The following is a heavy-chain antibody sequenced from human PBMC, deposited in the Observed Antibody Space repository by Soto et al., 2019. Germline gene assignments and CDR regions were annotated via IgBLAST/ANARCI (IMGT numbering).Heavy chain of an antibody. J-gene: IGHJ4*02. CDR1: GGSISSGGYY. CDR3: ARGLITGTRSHFDY. CDR2: IYYSGST. D-gene: IGHD1-7*01. V-gene: IGHV4-31*03. Sequence: TSETLSLTCTVSGGSISSGGYYWSWIRQHPGKGLEWIGYIYYSGSTYYNPSLKSRVTISVDTSKNQFSLKLSSVTAADTAVYYCARGLITGTRSHFDYWGQGTLVTVSS.